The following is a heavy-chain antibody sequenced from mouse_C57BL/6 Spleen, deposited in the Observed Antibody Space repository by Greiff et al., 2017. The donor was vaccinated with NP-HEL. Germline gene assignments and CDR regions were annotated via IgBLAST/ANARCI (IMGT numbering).Heavy chain of an antibody. CDR2: IDPSDSYT. CDR3: ARVASTTVVPAY. Sequence: VQLQQSGAELVMPGASVKLSCKASGYTFTSYWMHWVKQRPGQGLEWIGEIDPSDSYTNYNQKFKGKSTLTVDKSSSTAYMQLSSLTSEDSAVYYCARVASTTVVPAYWGQGTLVTVSA. D-gene: IGHD1-1*01. V-gene: IGHV1-69*01. CDR1: GYTFTSYW. J-gene: IGHJ3*01.